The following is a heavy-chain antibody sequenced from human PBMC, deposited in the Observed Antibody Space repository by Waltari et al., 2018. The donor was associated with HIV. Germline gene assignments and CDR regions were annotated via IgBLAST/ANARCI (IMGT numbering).Heavy chain of an antibody. D-gene: IGHD2-15*01. CDR3: ARESSQESGRPLDH. J-gene: IGHJ4*02. V-gene: IGHV1-3*01. CDR2: INGGNGNT. CDR1: GYTFTSYA. Sequence: QVQFVQSGAEVKKPGASVKVSCKASGYTFTSYAIHWVRQAPGQRPGWMGWINGGNGNTKYSEKCQGRVTITRDTSASTAFMELNSLTSEDTAVYLCARESSQESGRPLDHWGQGTLVIVSS.